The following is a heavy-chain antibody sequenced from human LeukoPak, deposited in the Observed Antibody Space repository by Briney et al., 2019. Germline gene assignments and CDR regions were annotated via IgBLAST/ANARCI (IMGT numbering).Heavy chain of an antibody. CDR2: ISAYNGNT. J-gene: IGHJ6*02. CDR1: GYTFTSYG. D-gene: IGHD3-22*01. Sequence: GASVKVSCKASGYTFTSYGISWVRQAPGQGLEWMGWISAYNGNTNYAQKLQGRVTMTTDTSTSTAYMELRSLRSDDTAVYYCARGSFSSGYYNYYYYYGMDVWGQGTTVTVSS. V-gene: IGHV1-18*01. CDR3: ARGSFSSGYYNYYYYYGMDV.